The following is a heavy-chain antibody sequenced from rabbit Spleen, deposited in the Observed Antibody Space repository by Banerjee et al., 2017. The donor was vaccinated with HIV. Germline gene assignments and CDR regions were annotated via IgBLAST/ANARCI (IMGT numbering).Heavy chain of an antibody. J-gene: IGHJ4*01. CDR1: GVSFSISSY. D-gene: IGHD6-1*01. CDR2: IDAGSSGFT. V-gene: IGHV1S40*01. CDR3: AKYVARSFNL. Sequence: QSLEESGGDLVKPGASLTLTCTASGVSFSISSYMCWVRQAPGKGLEWIACIDAGSSGFTYFATWAKGRFTISKTSSTTVTLQMTRLTAADTATYFCAKYVARSFNLWGPGTLVTVS.